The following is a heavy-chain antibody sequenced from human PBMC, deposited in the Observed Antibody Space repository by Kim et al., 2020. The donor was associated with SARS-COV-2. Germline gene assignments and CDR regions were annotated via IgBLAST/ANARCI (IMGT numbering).Heavy chain of an antibody. CDR1: GFSFSNSY. J-gene: IGHJ6*02. CDR3: ASRSQVDSSPL. D-gene: IGHD2-15*01. CDR2: ISQSGNSI. Sequence: GGSLRLSCAASGFSFSNSYMTWIRQAPGKGLEWLSYISQSGNSINYAASVKGRFTISRDNAKESLYLQMDDLRVEDTAVYFCASRSQVDSSPLWGQGTTVSVS. V-gene: IGHV3-11*01.